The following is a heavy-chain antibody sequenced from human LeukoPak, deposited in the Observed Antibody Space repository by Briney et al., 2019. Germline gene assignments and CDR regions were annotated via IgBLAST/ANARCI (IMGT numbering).Heavy chain of an antibody. CDR1: GFTVSSNY. CDR2: IYSGGST. D-gene: IGHD3-22*01. Sequence: GGSLRLSCAASGFTVSSNYMSWVRQAPGKGLEWVSVIYSGGSTYYADSVKGRFTISRDNSKNTLYLQMNSLRAEDTAVYYCARENYYDSSGYFDYWGQGTLVTVSP. CDR3: ARENYYDSSGYFDY. V-gene: IGHV3-53*01. J-gene: IGHJ4*02.